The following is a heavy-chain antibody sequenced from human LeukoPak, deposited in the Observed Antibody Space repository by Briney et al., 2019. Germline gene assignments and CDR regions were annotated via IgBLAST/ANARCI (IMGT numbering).Heavy chain of an antibody. J-gene: IGHJ4*02. Sequence: ASLKVSCKASGYTFNSYGISWVRQAPGQGLEWMGWVSAYNGHTNYAQKFQGRVTMTTDTSTSTASMELRSLRSDDTAVYYCARSRYYYGSGSYYNFWGQGTLVTVSS. CDR2: VSAYNGHT. D-gene: IGHD3-10*01. CDR3: ARSRYYYGSGSYYNF. CDR1: GYTFNSYG. V-gene: IGHV1-18*01.